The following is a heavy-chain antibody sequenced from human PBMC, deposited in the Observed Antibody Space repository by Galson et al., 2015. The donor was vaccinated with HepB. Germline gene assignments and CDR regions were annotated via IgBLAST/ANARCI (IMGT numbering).Heavy chain of an antibody. J-gene: IGHJ4*02. CDR2: ISGRASTI. CDR1: GFTFSDNF. CDR3: AREQHQLIRDLKD. V-gene: IGHV3-11*01. Sequence: SLRLSCAGSGFTFSDNFMTWLRQAPGKGLEWVSYISGRASTIYYANSVRGRFTISRDNAKNSLYLQMNSLRPDDTAVYYCAREQHQLIRDLKDWGRGTLVTVSS. D-gene: IGHD1-1*01.